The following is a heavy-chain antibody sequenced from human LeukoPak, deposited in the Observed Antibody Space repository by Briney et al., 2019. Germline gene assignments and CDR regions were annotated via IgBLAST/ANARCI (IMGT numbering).Heavy chain of an antibody. V-gene: IGHV3-23*01. CDR1: GFTFSSYA. CDR3: ARDLVTKPYYYDTSGTSHAFDI. D-gene: IGHD3-22*01. CDR2: ISASGGST. J-gene: IGHJ3*02. Sequence: GGSRRLSCAASGFTFSSYAMSWVRQAPGKGLEWVSSISASGGSTYYADSVKGRFTISRDNAKNSLYLQMNSLRAEDTAVYYCARDLVTKPYYYDTSGTSHAFDIWGQGTMVTVSS.